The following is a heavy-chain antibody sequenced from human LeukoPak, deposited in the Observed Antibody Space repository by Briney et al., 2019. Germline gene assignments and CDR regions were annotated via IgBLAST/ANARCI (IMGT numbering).Heavy chain of an antibody. J-gene: IGHJ6*02. V-gene: IGHV4-34*01. CDR1: GGSFSGYY. Sequence: PSETLSLTCAVYGGSFSGYYWSWIRQPPGKGLEWIGEINHSGSTNYNPSLKSRVTISVDTSKNQFSLKLSSVTAADTAVYYCARRITMVRGVIISYGMDVWGQGTTVTVSS. CDR2: INHSGST. CDR3: ARRITMVRGVIISYGMDV. D-gene: IGHD3-10*01.